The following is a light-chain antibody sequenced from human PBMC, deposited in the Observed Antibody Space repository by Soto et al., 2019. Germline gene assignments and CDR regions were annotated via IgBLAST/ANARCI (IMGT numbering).Light chain of an antibody. CDR3: QQNSRTPFT. Sequence: DIQMTQSPSSLSASVGDRVTVTCRASQSIRSYLSWYQHKPGEAPNLLISDASTLQSGVPSRFSGSGSGTDLSLTISGLQPEDSATYYCQQNSRTPFTFGQGTRLEIK. CDR1: QSIRSY. J-gene: IGKJ5*01. CDR2: DAS. V-gene: IGKV1-39*01.